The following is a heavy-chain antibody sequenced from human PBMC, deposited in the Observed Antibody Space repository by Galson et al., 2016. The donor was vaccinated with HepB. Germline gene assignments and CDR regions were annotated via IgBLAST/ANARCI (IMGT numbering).Heavy chain of an antibody. CDR1: GSTFSHAW. V-gene: IGHV3-15*07. CDR2: IKSKGDGETT. J-gene: IGHJ6*02. D-gene: IGHD1-1*01. Sequence: SLRLSCAGSGSTFSHAWLNWVRQAPGKGLEWVGRIKSKGDGETTDYAAPVKGRFTISRDDSKNTLYLQMNSLKTEDTAVYYCTTGGGNWALGMDVWGQGTTVTVSS. CDR3: TTGGGNWALGMDV.